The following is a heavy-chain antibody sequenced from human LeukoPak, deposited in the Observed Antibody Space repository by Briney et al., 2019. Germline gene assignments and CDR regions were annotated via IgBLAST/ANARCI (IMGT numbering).Heavy chain of an antibody. CDR2: IWYGGSNK. CDR3: AKGSTYDFWSGYYQGDAFDI. Sequence: GGSLRLSCAASGFTVSSNEMSWVRQAPGKGLEWVAVIWYGGSNKYYADSVKGRFTISRDNSKNTLYLQMNSLRAEDTAVHYCAKGSTYDFWSGYYQGDAFDIWGQGTMVTVSS. CDR1: GFTVSSNE. V-gene: IGHV3-30*02. J-gene: IGHJ3*02. D-gene: IGHD3-3*01.